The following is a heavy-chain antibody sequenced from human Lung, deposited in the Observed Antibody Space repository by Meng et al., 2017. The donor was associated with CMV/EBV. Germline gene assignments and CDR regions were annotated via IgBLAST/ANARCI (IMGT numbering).Heavy chain of an antibody. Sequence: SVKVSCKASGGTFSSYAISWVRQAPGQGLEWMGGIIPIFGTANYAQKFQGRVTITTDESTSTAYMELSSLRSEDTAVYYCARGGYQLLVYYYYYGMDVWGQGXTVTASS. V-gene: IGHV1-69*05. CDR2: IIPIFGTA. CDR1: GGTFSSYA. D-gene: IGHD2-2*01. CDR3: ARGGYQLLVYYYYYGMDV. J-gene: IGHJ6*02.